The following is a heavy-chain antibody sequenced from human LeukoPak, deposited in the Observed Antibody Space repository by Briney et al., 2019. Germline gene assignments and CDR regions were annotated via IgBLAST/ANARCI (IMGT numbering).Heavy chain of an antibody. CDR3: AKAPVTTCRGAYCYPFDY. CDR1: GFTFSSYG. J-gene: IGHJ4*02. CDR2: ISASGGST. D-gene: IGHD2-21*01. V-gene: IGHV3-23*01. Sequence: QPGGSLRLSCAASGFTFSSYGMSWVRQAPGQGLEWVSAISASGGSTYYADSVKGRFTISRDSSKNTLFLQMNRLRPEDAAVYYCAKAPVTTCRGAYCYPFDYWGQGTLVTVSS.